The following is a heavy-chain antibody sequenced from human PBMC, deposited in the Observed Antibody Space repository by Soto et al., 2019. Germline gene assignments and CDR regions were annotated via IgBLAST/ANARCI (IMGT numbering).Heavy chain of an antibody. J-gene: IGHJ5*01. CDR2: LSVGGDRT. CDR1: GFTFSANT. Sequence: PGGSLRLSCAAFGFTFSANTMAWVRQTPGKGLEWVSGLSVGGDRTFYLESVKGRFTISSDTSKNGVYLQMNSLRADDTAVYFCAKWDRYGDSWGQGTLVTVSS. D-gene: IGHD4-17*01. CDR3: AKWDRYGDS. V-gene: IGHV3-23*01.